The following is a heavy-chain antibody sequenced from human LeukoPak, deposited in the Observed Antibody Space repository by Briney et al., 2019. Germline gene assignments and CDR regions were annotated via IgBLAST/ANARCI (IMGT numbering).Heavy chain of an antibody. J-gene: IGHJ4*02. CDR3: ARVGSYYFDY. CDR2: IIPIFGTA. CDR1: GGTFSSYA. V-gene: IGHV1-69*05. D-gene: IGHD1-26*01. Sequence: SVKVSCKASGGTFSSYAISWVRQAPGQGLEWMGRIIPIFGTANYTQKFQGRVTITTDESTSTAYMELSSLRSEDTAVYYCARVGSYYFDYWGQGTLVTVSS.